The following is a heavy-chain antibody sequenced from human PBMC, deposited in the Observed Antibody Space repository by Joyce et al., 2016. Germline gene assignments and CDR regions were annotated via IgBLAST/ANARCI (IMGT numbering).Heavy chain of an antibody. J-gene: IGHJ4*02. CDR3: ARVPGFH. CDR1: GFTVSNNY. V-gene: IGHV3-53*01. CDR2: IYSGGDT. Sequence: EVQLVESGGGLIQPGGSLRLSCAASGFTVSNNYMTWVRQAPGKRLEWVSFIYSGGDTYYADSVKGRFTISRDKNTLYLQMNSLRVEDTAVYYCARVPGFHWGQGTLVTVSS.